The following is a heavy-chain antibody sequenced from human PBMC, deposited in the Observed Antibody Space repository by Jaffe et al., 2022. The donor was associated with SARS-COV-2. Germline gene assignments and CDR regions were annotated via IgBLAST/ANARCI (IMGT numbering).Heavy chain of an antibody. CDR3: ARANRETWGSPLVYFDY. D-gene: IGHD3-16*01. CDR1: GYTFTGFY. CDR2: INPSGGST. Sequence: QVQLVQSGAEVKKPGASVKVSCKTSGYTFTGFYIHWVRQAPGQGLEWMGIINPSGGSTSYTQKLQGRVTMTRDTSTTTVYMELSSLRADDTAVYYCARANRETWGSPLVYFDYWGQGTLVTVSS. J-gene: IGHJ4*02. V-gene: IGHV1-46*04.